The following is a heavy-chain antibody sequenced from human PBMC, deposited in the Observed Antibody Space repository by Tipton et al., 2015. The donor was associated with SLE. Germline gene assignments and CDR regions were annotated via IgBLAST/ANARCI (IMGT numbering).Heavy chain of an antibody. CDR2: IYYSGNT. Sequence: TLSLTCTVSRGSISTYYWSWIRQPPGKGLEWIGYIYYSGNTNYNPSLKSRVTISVDTSKNQFSLKLSSVTAADTAVYYCARVVVATTKPLHFDYWGQGTLVTVSS. CDR1: RGSISTYY. J-gene: IGHJ4*02. CDR3: ARVVVATTKPLHFDY. D-gene: IGHD5-12*01. V-gene: IGHV4-59*01.